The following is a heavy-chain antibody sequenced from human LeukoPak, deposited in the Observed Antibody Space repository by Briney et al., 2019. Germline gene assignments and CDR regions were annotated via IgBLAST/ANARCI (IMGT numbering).Heavy chain of an antibody. J-gene: IGHJ1*01. V-gene: IGHV3-53*01. CDR3: ARSSIAGRPGYFQH. CDR1: GFTVSSNY. Sequence: GGSLRLSCAASGFTVSSNYMSWVRQAPGKGLEWVSVFYSGGATYYADSVKGRFTISRDNAKNTLYLQMNSLRAEDTAVYYCARSSIAGRPGYFQHWGQGTLVTVSS. D-gene: IGHD6-6*01. CDR2: FYSGGAT.